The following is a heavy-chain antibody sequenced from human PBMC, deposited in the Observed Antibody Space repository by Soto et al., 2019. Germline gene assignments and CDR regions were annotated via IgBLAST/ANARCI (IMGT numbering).Heavy chain of an antibody. V-gene: IGHV3-23*01. CDR1: GFTFSSHA. CDR2: FGGSGGGA. Sequence: GQSLRLSCVASGFTFSSHALTLGRQAPGQGLEWVSTFGGSGGGAYYADSVKGRFTISRDNSKNTLYLQMNSLRAEDTAIYYCANHVYSGYYSASDYWGQGTLVTVSS. D-gene: IGHD5-12*01. CDR3: ANHVYSGYYSASDY. J-gene: IGHJ4*02.